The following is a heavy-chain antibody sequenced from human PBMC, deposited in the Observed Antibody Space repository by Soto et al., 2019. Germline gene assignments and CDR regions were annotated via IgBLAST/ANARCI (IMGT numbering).Heavy chain of an antibody. D-gene: IGHD3-10*01. Sequence: QVQLVESGGGVVQPGRSLRLSCAASGFTFSSYAMHWVRQAPGKGLEWVAVISYDGINKYYADSVKGRFTISRDNSKNTLYLQMNSLRAEDTAVYYCAREGSGYGGNPRGELNYWGQGTLVTVSA. CDR3: AREGSGYGGNPRGELNY. J-gene: IGHJ4*02. CDR1: GFTFSSYA. V-gene: IGHV3-30-3*01. CDR2: ISYDGINK.